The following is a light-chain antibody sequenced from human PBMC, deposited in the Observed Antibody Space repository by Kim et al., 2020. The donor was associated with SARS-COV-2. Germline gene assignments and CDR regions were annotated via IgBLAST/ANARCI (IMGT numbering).Light chain of an antibody. CDR1: QSVSSY. CDR3: QQRSKWPPALT. CDR2: DAS. V-gene: IGKV3-11*01. Sequence: PGERATLSFRSSQSVSSYLAWYQQKPGQAPRLLFYDASNMASGIPDRFSCSGSGTYFSLNNSRLQPEDFPVCYCQQRSKWPPALTFGGGTKVDI. J-gene: IGKJ4*01.